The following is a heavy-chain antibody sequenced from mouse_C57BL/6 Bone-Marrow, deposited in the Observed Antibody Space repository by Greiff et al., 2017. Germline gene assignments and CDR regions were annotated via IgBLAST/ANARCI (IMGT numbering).Heavy chain of an antibody. V-gene: IGHV1-53*01. CDR3: ARSRSYYSNYVGY. D-gene: IGHD2-5*01. Sequence: QVQLQQPGTELVKPGASVKLSCKASGYTFTSYWMNWVKQRPGQGLEWIGNINPSNGGTNYNEKFKSKATLTVDKSSSTAYMQLSSLTSEDSAVYYCARSRSYYSNYVGYWGQGTTLTVSS. J-gene: IGHJ2*01. CDR1: GYTFTSYW. CDR2: INPSNGGT.